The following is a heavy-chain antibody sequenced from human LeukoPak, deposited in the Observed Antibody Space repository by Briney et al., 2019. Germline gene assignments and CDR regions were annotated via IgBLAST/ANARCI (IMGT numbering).Heavy chain of an antibody. J-gene: IGHJ3*02. CDR2: INQHANET. CDR3: AKDWGTTENAFDI. V-gene: IGHV3-7*01. CDR1: RFTFSNYW. Sequence: GGSLRLSCAASRFTFSNYWMSWVRRAPGMGLEWVANINQHANETNYVASVKGRFTISRDNAKTSLYLQMNSLRAEDTAVYYCAKDWGTTENAFDIWGQGTMVTVSS. D-gene: IGHD2/OR15-2a*01.